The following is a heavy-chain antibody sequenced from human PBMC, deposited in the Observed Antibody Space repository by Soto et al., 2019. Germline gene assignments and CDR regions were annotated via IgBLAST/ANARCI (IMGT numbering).Heavy chain of an antibody. CDR1: GGSFSGYY. D-gene: IGHD6-13*01. J-gene: IGHJ4*02. CDR3: ARTYTSGWSPVGY. CDR2: INQSGST. V-gene: IGHV4-34*01. Sequence: QVQLQQWGAGLLKPSETLSLTCAVYGGSFSGYYWSWIRQPPGKGLEWIGEINQSGSTNYNPSLKSRVTISVDTSKNQFSLKLSSVTAADTAVYSCARTYTSGWSPVGYWGLGTLVTVSS.